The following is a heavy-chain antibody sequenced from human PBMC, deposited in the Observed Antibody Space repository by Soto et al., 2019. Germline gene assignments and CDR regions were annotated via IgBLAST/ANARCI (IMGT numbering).Heavy chain of an antibody. CDR1: GFTFSSYG. Sequence: QVQLVESGGGVVQPGRSLRLSCAASGFTFSSYGMHWVRQAPGKGLEWVAVISYEGSNKNYADSVKGRFTISGDNQXITLYLQMNSLRAEDTAVYYCANDSVKYYCYYGIDVWGQGTTVTVSS. CDR3: ANDSVKYYCYYGIDV. D-gene: IGHD4-17*01. CDR2: ISYEGSNK. J-gene: IGHJ6*02. V-gene: IGHV3-30*18.